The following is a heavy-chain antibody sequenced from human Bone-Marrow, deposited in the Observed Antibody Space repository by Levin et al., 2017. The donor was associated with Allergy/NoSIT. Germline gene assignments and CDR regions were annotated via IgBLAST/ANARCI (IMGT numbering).Heavy chain of an antibody. D-gene: IGHD2-15*01. CDR1: GYTFTNYF. V-gene: IGHV1-18*01. CDR3: AREGCSGGNCYFDN. CDR2: FSAYNGNT. J-gene: IGHJ4*02. Sequence: GESLKISCKTSGYTFTNYFITWVRQAPGQGLEWMGWFSAYNGNTNYAQKYQGRVTMTADTSTSTAYLELRRLKSDDTAVYFCAREGCSGGNCYFDNWGQGTLVTVSS.